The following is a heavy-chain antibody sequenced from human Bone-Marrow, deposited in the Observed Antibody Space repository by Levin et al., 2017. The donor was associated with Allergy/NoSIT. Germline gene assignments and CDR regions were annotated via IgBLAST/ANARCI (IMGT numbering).Heavy chain of an antibody. V-gene: IGHV3-30*18. D-gene: IGHD6-13*01. J-gene: IGHJ6*02. CDR1: GFTFSSYG. CDR3: AKDSRAAAGPERIGYYYDYGMDV. Sequence: SCAASGFTFSSYGMHWVRQAPGKGLEWVAVISYDGSNKYYADSVKGRFTISRDNSKNTLYLQMNSLRAEDTAVYYCAKDSRAAAGPERIGYYYDYGMDVWGQGTTVTVSS. CDR2: ISYDGSNK.